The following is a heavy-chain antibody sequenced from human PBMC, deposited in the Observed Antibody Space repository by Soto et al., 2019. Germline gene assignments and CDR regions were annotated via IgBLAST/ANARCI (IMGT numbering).Heavy chain of an antibody. V-gene: IGHV3-21*01. CDR3: ARVARGYCTSISCYGS. D-gene: IGHD2-2*01. CDR1: GFSFSSFS. CDR2: ISSSSSYI. J-gene: IGHJ4*02. Sequence: GSLRLSCAASGFSFSSFSINWVRQTPGKGLEWVSSISSSSSYIYYADSVRGRFTVSRDNAKNSAFLQMNSLRAEDTAVYYCARVARGYCTSISCYGSWGQGTLVTVSS.